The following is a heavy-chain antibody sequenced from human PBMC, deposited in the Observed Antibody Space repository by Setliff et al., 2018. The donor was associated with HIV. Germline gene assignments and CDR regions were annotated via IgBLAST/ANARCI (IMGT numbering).Heavy chain of an antibody. D-gene: IGHD6-19*01. CDR2: IYTSGST. CDR3: ARVKVGSSGWHRAFQSTFAEGYFDL. J-gene: IGHJ2*01. Sequence: KPSETLSLTCTVSGGSISSGSYYWSWIRQPAGKGLEWIGRIYTSGSTNYNPSLKSRVTISVDTSKNQFSLKLSSVTAADTAVYYCARVKVGSSGWHRAFQSTFAEGYFDLWGRGTLVTVSS. V-gene: IGHV4-61*02. CDR1: GGSISSGSYY.